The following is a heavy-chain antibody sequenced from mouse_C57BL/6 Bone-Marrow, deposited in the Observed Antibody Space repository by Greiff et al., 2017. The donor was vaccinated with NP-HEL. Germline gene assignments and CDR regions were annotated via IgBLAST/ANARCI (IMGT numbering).Heavy chain of an antibody. J-gene: IGHJ4*01. CDR2: IYPGSGNT. CDR3: ARGDGLRRAGYYAMDY. Sequence: VQLQESGAELVRPGASVKLSCKASGYTFTDYYINWVKQRPGQGLEWIARIYPGSGNTYYNEKFKGKATLTAEKSSSTAYMQLSSLTSEDSAVYFCARGDGLRRAGYYAMDYWGQGTSVTVSS. D-gene: IGHD2-2*01. V-gene: IGHV1-76*01. CDR1: GYTFTDYY.